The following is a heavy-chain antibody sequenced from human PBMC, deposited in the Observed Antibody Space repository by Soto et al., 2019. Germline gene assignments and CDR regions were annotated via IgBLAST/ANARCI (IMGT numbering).Heavy chain of an antibody. D-gene: IGHD3-10*01. CDR1: GFTFSNAW. CDR2: IKSKTDGGTT. CDR3: TTISPPTHGIWFGESDTNFDY. Sequence: GGSLRLSCAASGFTFSNAWMNWVRQAPGKGLEWVGRIKSKTDGGTTDYAAPVKGRFTISRDDSKNTLYLQMNSLKTEDTAVYYCTTISPPTHGIWFGESDTNFDYWGQGTLVTVSS. J-gene: IGHJ4*02. V-gene: IGHV3-15*07.